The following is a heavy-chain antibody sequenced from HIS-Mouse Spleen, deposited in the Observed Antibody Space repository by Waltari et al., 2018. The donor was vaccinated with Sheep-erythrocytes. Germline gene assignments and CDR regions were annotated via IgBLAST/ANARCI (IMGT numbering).Heavy chain of an antibody. Sequence: QVQLQQWGAGLLKPSETLSITCAVYGGSFSGYYWSWIRQPPGKGLEWIGDINHSGSTNYNPSLKCRVTISVDTSKYQFTLKLTSVTAADTAVYYCARGRGAAAGNWGQGTLVTVSS. CDR2: INHSGST. D-gene: IGHD6-13*01. J-gene: IGHJ4*02. CDR1: GGSFSGYY. CDR3: ARGRGAAAGN. V-gene: IGHV4-34*01.